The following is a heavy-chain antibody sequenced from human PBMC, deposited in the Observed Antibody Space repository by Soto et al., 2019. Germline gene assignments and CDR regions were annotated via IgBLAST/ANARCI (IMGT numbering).Heavy chain of an antibody. CDR3: ARDWVATYYYYGMDV. CDR1: GYTFTSYD. Sequence: ASVKVSCKASGYTFTSYDISWVRQAPGQGLEWMGWISAYNGNTNYAQKLQGRVTMTTDTSTSTAYMELRSLRSDDTAVYYCARDWVATYYYYGMDVWGQGTTVTVSS. J-gene: IGHJ6*02. CDR2: ISAYNGNT. V-gene: IGHV1-18*04. D-gene: IGHD5-12*01.